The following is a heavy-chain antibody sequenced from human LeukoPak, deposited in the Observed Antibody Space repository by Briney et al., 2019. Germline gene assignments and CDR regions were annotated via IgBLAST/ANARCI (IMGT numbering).Heavy chain of an antibody. D-gene: IGHD6-19*01. CDR2: IKSKTDGGTT. Sequence: GGSLRLSCAASGFTFSNAWMSWVRQAPGKGLEWVGRIKSKTDGGTTDYAAPVKGRFTISRDDSKNTLYLQMNSLKTEDTAVYYCTTLSGQWLVHEAFDIWGQGTMVTVSS. J-gene: IGHJ3*02. CDR3: TTLSGQWLVHEAFDI. CDR1: GFTFSNAW. V-gene: IGHV3-15*01.